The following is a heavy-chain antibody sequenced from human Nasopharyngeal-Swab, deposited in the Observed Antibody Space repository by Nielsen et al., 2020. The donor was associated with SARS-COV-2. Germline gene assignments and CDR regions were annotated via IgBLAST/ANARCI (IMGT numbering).Heavy chain of an antibody. CDR1: GFTFNTYA. CDR2: ISGSDYST. D-gene: IGHD5-12*01. V-gene: IGHV3-23*01. J-gene: IGHJ6*04. Sequence: GESLKISCAASGFTFNTYAISWVRQAPGKGLEWVSVISGSDYSTKYAYSVKGRFTISRDNSKNTVNLQMNSLRAEDTAIYYCAKDRDSGDDSDDYYHYYGMDVWGKGTTVTVSS. CDR3: AKDRDSGDDSDDYYHYYGMDV.